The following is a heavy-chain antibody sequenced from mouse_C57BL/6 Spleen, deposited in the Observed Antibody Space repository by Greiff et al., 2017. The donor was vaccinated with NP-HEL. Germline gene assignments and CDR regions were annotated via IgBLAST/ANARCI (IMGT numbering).Heavy chain of an antibody. CDR1: GYAFSSSW. V-gene: IGHV1-82*01. Sequence: LVESGPELVKPGASVKISCKASGYAFSSSWMNWVKQRPGKGLEWIGRFYPGDGDTNYNGKFMGKATLTADKSSSTAYMQLSSLTSEDSAVYFCARSGDQVLFNYWGQGTTLTVSS. J-gene: IGHJ2*01. D-gene: IGHD3-1*01. CDR3: ARSGDQVLFNY. CDR2: FYPGDGDT.